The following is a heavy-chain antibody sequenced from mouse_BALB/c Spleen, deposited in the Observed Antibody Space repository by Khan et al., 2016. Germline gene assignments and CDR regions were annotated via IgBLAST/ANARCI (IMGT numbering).Heavy chain of an antibody. CDR1: GYTFTSYW. J-gene: IGHJ2*01. CDR3: ARDGSPFYFDY. Sequence: QVQLQQPGAELAKPGASVKMSCKASGYTFTSYWMHWVKQRPGQGLEWIGYINPSTGYTEYNQKFKDKATLTADKSSSTAYMQLSSLTSEDSAVYYCARDGSPFYFDYWGQGTTLTVSS. CDR2: INPSTGYT. D-gene: IGHD2-3*01. V-gene: IGHV1-7*01.